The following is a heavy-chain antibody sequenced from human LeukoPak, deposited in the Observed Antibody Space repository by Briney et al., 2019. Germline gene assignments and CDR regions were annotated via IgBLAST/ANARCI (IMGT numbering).Heavy chain of an antibody. J-gene: IGHJ4*02. CDR3: ARAYGATEFFEY. Sequence: GESLKISCQGSGYKFSNYWVGWVRQMPGRGLEWMGIVYPDDSDTRYSPSFQGQVTISADKSISTAYLQWNTLKASDTAMYYCARAYGATEFFEYWGQGTRVTVSS. V-gene: IGHV5-51*01. D-gene: IGHD4-17*01. CDR1: GYKFSNYW. CDR2: VYPDDSDT.